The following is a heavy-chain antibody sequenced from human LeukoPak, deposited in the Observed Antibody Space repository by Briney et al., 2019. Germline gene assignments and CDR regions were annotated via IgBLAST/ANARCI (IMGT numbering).Heavy chain of an antibody. Sequence: GALRLSCAASGFTFSGSWMSWVRQAPRKGLEWVANMNQDGSEKDYVDSVKGRFTISRDNARNSLYLQMGSLRAEDTAVYYCATYTHWVAGDVWGQGTTVTVSS. CDR1: GFTFSGSW. D-gene: IGHD3-16*01. J-gene: IGHJ6*02. CDR3: ATYTHWVAGDV. V-gene: IGHV3-7*01. CDR2: MNQDGSEK.